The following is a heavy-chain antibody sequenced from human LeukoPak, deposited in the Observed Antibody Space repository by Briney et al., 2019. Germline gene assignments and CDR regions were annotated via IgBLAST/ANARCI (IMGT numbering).Heavy chain of an antibody. V-gene: IGHV1-69*06. CDR1: GGTFSSYA. D-gene: IGHD6-19*01. J-gene: IGHJ4*02. Sequence: SVKVSCKASGGTFSSYAISWVRQAPGQGLEWMGGIIPIFGTANYAQKFQGRVTMTEDTSTDTAYMELSSLRSEDTAVYYCATHHQDSGWYGYFDYWGQGTLVTVSS. CDR2: IIPIFGTA. CDR3: ATHHQDSGWYGYFDY.